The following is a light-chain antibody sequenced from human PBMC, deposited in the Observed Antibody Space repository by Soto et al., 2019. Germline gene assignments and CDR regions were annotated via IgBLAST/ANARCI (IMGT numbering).Light chain of an antibody. V-gene: IGLV1-40*01. CDR3: QSHDTSLSGYV. CDR2: GNT. J-gene: IGLJ1*01. CDR1: SSNIGAGYD. Sequence: QSVLTQPPSVSGAPGQRVTISCTGSSSNIGAGYDVHWYQQLPGTAPKLLIYGNTNLTSGVPDRFSGSKSGTSASLAITGLQAEDEADYYCQSHDTSLSGYVFGTGTKVTVL.